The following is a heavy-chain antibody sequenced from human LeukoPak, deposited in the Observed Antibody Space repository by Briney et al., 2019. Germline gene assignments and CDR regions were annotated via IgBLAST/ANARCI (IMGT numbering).Heavy chain of an antibody. Sequence: SEALSLTWAVDGGSFSGYYWRWIRQPPGKGLEWIGSIYHSGSTYYNSSLKSRVTISVDTSKNQFPLKLSSVTAADTAVYYCARRGIARREGSFDYWGQGPLVTVSS. CDR1: GGSFSGYY. D-gene: IGHD6-13*01. CDR3: ARRGIARREGSFDY. V-gene: IGHV4-34*01. J-gene: IGHJ4*02. CDR2: IYHSGST.